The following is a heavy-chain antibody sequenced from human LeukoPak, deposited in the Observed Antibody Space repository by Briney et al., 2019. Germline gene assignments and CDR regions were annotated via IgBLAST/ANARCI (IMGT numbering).Heavy chain of an antibody. Sequence: GGSLRLSCAASGFTFSSYAMSWVRQAPGKGLEWVSAISGSGGSTYYADSVKGRFTISRDNSKNTLYLQMNSLRAEDTAVYYCAKDYFRCDVTMVRGVIITLAFDYWGQGTLVTVSS. CDR3: AKDYFRCDVTMVRGVIITLAFDY. D-gene: IGHD3-10*01. CDR2: ISGSGGST. CDR1: GFTFSSYA. V-gene: IGHV3-23*01. J-gene: IGHJ4*02.